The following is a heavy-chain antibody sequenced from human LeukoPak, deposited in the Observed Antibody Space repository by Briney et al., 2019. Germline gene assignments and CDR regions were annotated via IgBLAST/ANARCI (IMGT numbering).Heavy chain of an antibody. Sequence: SETLSLTCTVSGGSISSSSYYWGWIRQPPGKGLEWIGSIYYSGSTYYNPPLKSRVTISVDTSKNQFSLKLSSVTAADTAVYYCARRASGSYVFDYWGQGTLVTVSS. CDR3: ARRASGSYVFDY. CDR1: GGSISSSSYY. CDR2: IYYSGST. J-gene: IGHJ4*02. V-gene: IGHV4-39*01. D-gene: IGHD1-26*01.